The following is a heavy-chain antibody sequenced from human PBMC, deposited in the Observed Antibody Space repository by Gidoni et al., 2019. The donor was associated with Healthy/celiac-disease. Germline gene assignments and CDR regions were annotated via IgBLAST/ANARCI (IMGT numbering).Heavy chain of an antibody. CDR3: ARDRGADYYGSSGYYWIHY. D-gene: IGHD3-22*01. Sequence: QVQLVQSGAEVKKPRSSVQVSCVASGGTCSSYAISWVRQAPGQGLEWMGGIIPIFGTANYAQKFQSRVTITADASTSTAYMELSSLRSDDTAVYYCARDRGADYYGSSGYYWIHYWGQGTLVTVSS. CDR1: GGTCSSYA. V-gene: IGHV1-69*01. CDR2: IIPIFGTA. J-gene: IGHJ4*02.